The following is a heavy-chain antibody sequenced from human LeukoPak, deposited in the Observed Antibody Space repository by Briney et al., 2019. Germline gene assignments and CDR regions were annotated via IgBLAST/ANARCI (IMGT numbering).Heavy chain of an antibody. V-gene: IGHV3-66*01. CDR3: ARDHGAAYYYGSGSPGD. J-gene: IGHJ4*02. Sequence: GGSLRLSCAASGFTVSSNYMSWVRQAPGKGLEWVSVIYSGGSTYYADSVKGRFTISRDNSKNTLYLQMNSLRAEDTAVYYCARDHGAAYYYGSGSPGDWGQGTLVTVSS. CDR1: GFTVSSNY. D-gene: IGHD3-10*01. CDR2: IYSGGST.